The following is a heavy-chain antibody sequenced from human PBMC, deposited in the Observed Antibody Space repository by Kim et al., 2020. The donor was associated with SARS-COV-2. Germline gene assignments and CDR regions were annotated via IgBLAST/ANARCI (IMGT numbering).Heavy chain of an antibody. D-gene: IGHD3-9*01. J-gene: IGHJ4*02. V-gene: IGHV3-30*02. Sequence: VKGRFTISRDNSKNTVYLQRNSLGAEDTAVYYCAKDHYDILTGYYVSIDYWGQGTLVTVSS. CDR3: AKDHYDILTGYYVSIDY.